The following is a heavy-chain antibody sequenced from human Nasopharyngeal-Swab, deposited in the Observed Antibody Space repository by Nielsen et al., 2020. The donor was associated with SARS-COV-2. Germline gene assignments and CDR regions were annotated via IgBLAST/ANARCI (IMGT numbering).Heavy chain of an antibody. CDR1: GFTFNSHG. V-gene: IGHV3-30*03. CDR3: GRGHYGLDV. CDR2: ISFDGSKK. J-gene: IGHJ6*02. Sequence: GGSLRLSCAASGFTFNSHGMHWVRQAPGKGLEWVAVISFDGSKKYYADSVKGRFTISRDNAKNSLYLEMNSLRVEDTAVYYCGRGHYGLDVWGQGTTVIVSS.